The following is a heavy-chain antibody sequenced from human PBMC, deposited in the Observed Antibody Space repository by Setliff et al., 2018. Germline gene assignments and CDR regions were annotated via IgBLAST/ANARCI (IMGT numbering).Heavy chain of an antibody. Sequence: PSETLRLSCAASGFSFSDYYMSWIRQPPGKGLEWIGYIYHNGNTNFNPSLKSRVNMSVDTSNNQFVLNLKAVTAADTAVYYCARDRTAYTYGLDVWGQGTTVTVSS. CDR2: IYHNGNT. CDR1: GFSFSDYY. J-gene: IGHJ6*02. CDR3: ARDRTAYTYGLDV. D-gene: IGHD3-16*01. V-gene: IGHV4-59*01.